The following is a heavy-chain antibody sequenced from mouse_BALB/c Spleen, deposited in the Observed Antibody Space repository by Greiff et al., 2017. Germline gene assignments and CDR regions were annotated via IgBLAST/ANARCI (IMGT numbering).Heavy chain of an antibody. D-gene: IGHD1-2*01. V-gene: IGHV5-9-3*01. Sequence: EVKLLESGGGLVKPGGSLSLSCAASGFTFSSYAMSWVRQTPEKRLEWVATISSGGSYTYYPDSVTGRFTISRDNAKNTLYMQMSSLRSEDTAMYYCARHDGTTATQFAYWGQGTLVTVSA. J-gene: IGHJ3*01. CDR2: ISSGGSYT. CDR1: GFTFSSYA. CDR3: ARHDGTTATQFAY.